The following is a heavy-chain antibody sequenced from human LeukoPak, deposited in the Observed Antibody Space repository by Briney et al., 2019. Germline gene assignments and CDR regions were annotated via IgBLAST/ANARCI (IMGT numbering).Heavy chain of an antibody. CDR3: ARGGSDVTVGY. CDR2: IKEDGSEK. Sequence: GGCLRLSCAASGFTFSTYWVSWVRQAPGKGLEWVANIKEDGSEKHYVDSAKSRFTISRDNAKNSLYLQMNSLRAEDTAIYYCARGGSDVTVGYWGQGTLVTVSS. CDR1: GFTFSTYW. J-gene: IGHJ4*02. V-gene: IGHV3-7*01. D-gene: IGHD1-26*01.